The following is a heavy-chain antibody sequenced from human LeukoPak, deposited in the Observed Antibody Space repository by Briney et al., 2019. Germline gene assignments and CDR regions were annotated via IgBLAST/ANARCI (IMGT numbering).Heavy chain of an antibody. CDR3: AKSGAPELELHQPTENSFDY. V-gene: IGHV3-23*01. Sequence: PGGSLRLSCAASGFTFSSYAMSWVRQAPGKGLEWVSAISGSGGSTYYADSVKGRFTISRDNSKNTLYLQMNSLRAEDTAVYYCAKSGAPELELHQPTENSFDYWGQGTLVTVSS. CDR1: GFTFSSYA. D-gene: IGHD1-7*01. CDR2: ISGSGGST. J-gene: IGHJ4*02.